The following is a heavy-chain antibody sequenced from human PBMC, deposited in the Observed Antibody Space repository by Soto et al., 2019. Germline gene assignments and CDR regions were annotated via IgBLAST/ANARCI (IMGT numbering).Heavy chain of an antibody. CDR3: AKSKWLVNWFDP. Sequence: QVQLVQSGAEVKKPGASLKVSCKTSGYTFTSYGISWVRQDPGQGLEWMGWISAYNGNTNYAQKLQGRVTMTTDTSTSTAYMELRSLRSDDTAVYYCAKSKWLVNWFDPWGQGTLVTVSS. D-gene: IGHD6-19*01. CDR2: ISAYNGNT. CDR1: GYTFTSYG. J-gene: IGHJ5*02. V-gene: IGHV1-18*01.